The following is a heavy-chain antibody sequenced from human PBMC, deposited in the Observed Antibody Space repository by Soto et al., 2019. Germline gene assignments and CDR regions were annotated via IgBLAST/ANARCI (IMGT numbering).Heavy chain of an antibody. J-gene: IGHJ4*02. CDR2: ILPIFATA. CDR1: GGTFNNYV. D-gene: IGHD2-2*01. Sequence: QVQLVQSGAEVKKPGSSVKVSCKASGGTFNNYVFNWVRQAPGQGLEWMGGILPIFATANSAQKFQGRVTITADKSPSTAYMQLTSLRSEDTAVYYCAGRCDSTTCLGHFDYWGQGTLVTVAS. CDR3: AGRCDSTTCLGHFDY. V-gene: IGHV1-69*06.